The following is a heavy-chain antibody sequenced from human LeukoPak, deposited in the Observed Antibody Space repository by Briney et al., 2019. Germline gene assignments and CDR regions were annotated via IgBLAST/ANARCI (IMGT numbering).Heavy chain of an antibody. Sequence: GGSLRLSCAASGFTFNYYWLTWVRQAPGKGLEWVANIQQDGSEKYYVDSVKGRFIISRDNAKNSLYLQMNGLRAEDTAVYYCARVRKLRTRGVMDPLDYWGQGTLVTVSS. CDR3: ARVRKLRTRGVMDPLDY. CDR2: IQQDGSEK. CDR1: GFTFNYYW. D-gene: IGHD3-10*01. J-gene: IGHJ4*02. V-gene: IGHV3-7*01.